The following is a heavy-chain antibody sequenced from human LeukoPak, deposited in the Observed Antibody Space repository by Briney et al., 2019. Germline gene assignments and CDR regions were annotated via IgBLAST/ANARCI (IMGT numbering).Heavy chain of an antibody. J-gene: IGHJ1*01. D-gene: IGHD2-21*02. CDR1: GFTFSSYG. V-gene: IGHV3-30*03. Sequence: GRSLRLSCAASGFTFSSYGMHWVRQAPGKGLEWVAVISYDGSNKYYADSVKGRFTISRDNSKNTLYLQMNSLRAEDTAVYYCARDGPCGGDCQWYFQHWGRGTLVTVSS. CDR3: ARDGPCGGDCQWYFQH. CDR2: ISYDGSNK.